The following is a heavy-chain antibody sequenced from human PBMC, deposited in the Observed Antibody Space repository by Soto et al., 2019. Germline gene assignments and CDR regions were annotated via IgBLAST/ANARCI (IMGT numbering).Heavy chain of an antibody. V-gene: IGHV3-64D*06. CDR3: VKDLGSWWTTLDY. J-gene: IGHJ4*02. Sequence: PGGSLRLSCSASGFTFSSYAMHWVRQAPGKGLEYVSAISSNGGSTYYADSVKGRFTISRDNSKNTLYLQMSSLRAEDTAVYYCVKDLGSWWTTLDYWGQGTLVTVSS. CDR1: GFTFSSYA. CDR2: ISSNGGST. D-gene: IGHD1-26*01.